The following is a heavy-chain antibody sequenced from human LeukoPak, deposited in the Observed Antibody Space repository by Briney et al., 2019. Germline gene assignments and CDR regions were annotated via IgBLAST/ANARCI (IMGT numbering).Heavy chain of an antibody. CDR2: INHSGST. D-gene: IGHD2-2*01. CDR1: GGSFSGYY. V-gene: IGHV4-34*01. CDR3: ARVPELVVPAAIQWFDP. Sequence: PSETLSHTCAVYGGSFSGYYWSWIRQPPGKGLEWIGEINHSGSTNYNPSLKSRVTISVDTSKNQFSLKLSSVTAADTAVYYCARVPELVVPAAIQWFDPWGQGTLVTVSS. J-gene: IGHJ5*02.